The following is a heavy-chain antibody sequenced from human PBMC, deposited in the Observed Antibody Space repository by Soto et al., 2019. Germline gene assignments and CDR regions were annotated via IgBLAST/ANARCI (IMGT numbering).Heavy chain of an antibody. CDR3: ASKTGVTMVRGVITRSTVYYYGMDV. Sequence: SETLSLTCAVSGGSISSSNWWSWVRQPPGKGLEWIGEIYHSGSTNYNPSLKSRVTISVDKSKNQFSLKLSSVTAADTAVYYCASKTGVTMVRGVITRSTVYYYGMDVWGQGTTVTVSS. CDR2: IYHSGST. J-gene: IGHJ6*02. CDR1: GGSISSSNW. V-gene: IGHV4-4*02. D-gene: IGHD3-10*01.